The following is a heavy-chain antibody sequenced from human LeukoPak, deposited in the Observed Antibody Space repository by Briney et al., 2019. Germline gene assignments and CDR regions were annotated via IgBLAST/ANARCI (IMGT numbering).Heavy chain of an antibody. CDR3: ARRRGRGYSYGPIDY. CDR1: GYSFTSYW. V-gene: IGHV5-51*01. D-gene: IGHD5-18*01. J-gene: IGHJ4*02. Sequence: GESLKISCKGSGYSFTSYWIGWVRQMPGKGLEWMGIIYPGDSDTRYSPSFQGQVTISSDKSISTAYLQWSSLKASNTAMYYCARRRGRGYSYGPIDYWGQGTLVTVSS. CDR2: IYPGDSDT.